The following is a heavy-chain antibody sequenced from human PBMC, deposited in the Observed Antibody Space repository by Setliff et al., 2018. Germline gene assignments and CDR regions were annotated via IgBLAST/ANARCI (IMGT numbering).Heavy chain of an antibody. D-gene: IGHD1-26*01. CDR3: ARDLLGSQGRTFDL. V-gene: IGHV1-2*02. CDR2: INPNTGGT. CDR1: GYTFSDYY. Sequence: ASVKVSCKASGYTFSDYYMHWIRQAPGQGPELMGCINPNTGGTRFAQKFQFGVTMTADKAITTAYMELTRLTSDDTAMYYCARDLLGSQGRTFDLWGQGTLVTVSS. J-gene: IGHJ4*02.